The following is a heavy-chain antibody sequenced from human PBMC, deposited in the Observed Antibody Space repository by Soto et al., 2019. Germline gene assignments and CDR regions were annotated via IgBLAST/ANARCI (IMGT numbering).Heavy chain of an antibody. J-gene: IGHJ4*02. CDR1: GFTFSSYG. CDR2: ISYDGSNK. CDR3: AKGTGGTTAPFDY. V-gene: IGHV3-30*18. D-gene: IGHD1-7*01. Sequence: QVQLVESGGGVVQPGRSLRLSCAASGFTFSSYGMHWVSQAPGKGLEWVAVISYDGSNKYYADSVKGRFTISRDNSKNTLYLQINSLRAEDTAVYYCAKGTGGTTAPFDYWGQGTLVTVSS.